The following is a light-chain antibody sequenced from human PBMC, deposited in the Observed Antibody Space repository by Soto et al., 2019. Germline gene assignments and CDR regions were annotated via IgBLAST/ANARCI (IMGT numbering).Light chain of an antibody. J-gene: IGLJ7*01. CDR3: QSYDSSLSGAV. CDR2: GNS. V-gene: IGLV1-40*01. Sequence: QPVLTQPPSVSGAPGQRVTISCTGSSSNIGAGYDVHWYQQLPGTAPKLLIYGNSNRPSGVPDRFSGSKSGTSASLAITGLQAEEEADYYCQSYDSSLSGAVFGGGTQLTVL. CDR1: SSNIGAGYD.